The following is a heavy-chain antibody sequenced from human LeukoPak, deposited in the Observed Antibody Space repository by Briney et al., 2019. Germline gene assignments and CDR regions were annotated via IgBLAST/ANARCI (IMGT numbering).Heavy chain of an antibody. J-gene: IGHJ6*03. CDR2: IRYDGSNK. V-gene: IGHV3-30*02. CDR3: AKDYCGSTSCIPGDYYYYYMDV. Sequence: AGGSLRLSCAASGFTFSSYGMHWVRQAPGKGLEWVAFIRYDGSNKYYADSVKGRITISRDNSKNTLYLQMNSLRAEDTAVYYCAKDYCGSTSCIPGDYYYYYMDVWGKGTTVTVSS. CDR1: GFTFSSYG. D-gene: IGHD2-2*01.